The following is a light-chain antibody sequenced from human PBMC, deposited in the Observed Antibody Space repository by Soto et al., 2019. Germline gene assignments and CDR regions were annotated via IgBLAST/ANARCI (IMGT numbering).Light chain of an antibody. CDR2: GVF. J-gene: IGKJ2*01. CDR1: QSVRSNY. Sequence: ETVLTQSPGTVSLSPGERATLSCTTSQSVRSNYLAWYQQKPGQAPRLLIYGVFSRATGIPDRFSGSGSGTDFTLTISGLEPEDSAVYYCQHYDGSPRTFGQGTKLAI. V-gene: IGKV3-20*01. CDR3: QHYDGSPRT.